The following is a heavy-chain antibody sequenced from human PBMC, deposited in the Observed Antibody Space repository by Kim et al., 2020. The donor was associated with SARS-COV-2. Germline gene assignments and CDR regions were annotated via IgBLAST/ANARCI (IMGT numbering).Heavy chain of an antibody. CDR1: GGSISSSSYY. Sequence: SETLSLTCTVSGGSISSSSYYWGWIRQPPGKGLEWIGSIYYSGSTYYNPSLKSRVTISVDTSKNQFSLKLSSVTAADTAVYYCARHDVAAAGFLFDYWGQGTLVTVSS. D-gene: IGHD6-13*01. CDR3: ARHDVAAAGFLFDY. CDR2: IYYSGST. J-gene: IGHJ4*02. V-gene: IGHV4-39*01.